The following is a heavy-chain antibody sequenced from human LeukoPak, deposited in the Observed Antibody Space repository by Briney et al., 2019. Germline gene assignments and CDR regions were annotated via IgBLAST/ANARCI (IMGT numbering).Heavy chain of an antibody. J-gene: IGHJ4*02. D-gene: IGHD3-10*01. CDR3: AREMGDREFYFDY. CDR2: IIPIVDVT. V-gene: IGHV1-69*04. CDR1: GGTFSNFA. Sequence: SVKVSCKASGGTFSNFAFSWGRQAPGQGLQWLGRIIPIVDVTSYAQNFKGRVTITADESTTTAYMELSSLRSEDTAVYYCAREMGDREFYFDYWGQGTLVTVSS.